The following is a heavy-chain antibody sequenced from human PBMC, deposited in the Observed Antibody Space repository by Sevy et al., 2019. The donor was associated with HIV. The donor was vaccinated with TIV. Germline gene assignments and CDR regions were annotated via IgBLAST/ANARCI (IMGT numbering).Heavy chain of an antibody. CDR3: ARISSSPRAYYYYFGMDV. D-gene: IGHD6-6*01. J-gene: IGHJ6*02. Sequence: GESLKISCKGSEYNFTNYWIGWVRQMPGKGLEWMGIIYSGDSGTRYSPSFQDQVTISADKSISTAYLQWSSLKASDTAMYYCARISSSPRAYYYYFGMDVWGQGTTVTVSS. V-gene: IGHV5-51*01. CDR2: IYSGDSGT. CDR1: EYNFTNYW.